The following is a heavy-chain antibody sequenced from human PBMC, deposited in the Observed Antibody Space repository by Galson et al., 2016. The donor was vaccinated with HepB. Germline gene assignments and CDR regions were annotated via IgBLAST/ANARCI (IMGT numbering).Heavy chain of an antibody. D-gene: IGHD3-10*01. CDR3: ARDKYFYSMDV. Sequence: SVKVSCKASGYTLTQYAINWVRQAPGQGLEWMGWIKTDSGNPTYAQGFTGRVVFSLDTSVNTAYLQIYNLKSEGTAVYYCARDKYFYSMDVRGQGTTVTFSS. CDR2: IKTDSGNP. V-gene: IGHV7-4-1*01. CDR1: GYTLTQYA. J-gene: IGHJ6*02.